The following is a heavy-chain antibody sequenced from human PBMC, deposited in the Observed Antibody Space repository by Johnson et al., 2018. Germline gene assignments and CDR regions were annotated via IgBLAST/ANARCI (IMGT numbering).Heavy chain of an antibody. CDR3: ARGRWTDGSVDAFDI. Sequence: VQLVESGGGVVQPGRSLRLSCAASGFTFSSYGMHWVRQAPGKGLEWVAVIWYDGSNKYYADSVKGRFTISRDNSKNTLYLQMNSLRAEDTAVYYCARGRWTDGSVDAFDIWGQGTMVTVSS. CDR2: IWYDGSNK. D-gene: IGHD2-15*01. J-gene: IGHJ3*02. CDR1: GFTFSSYG. V-gene: IGHV3-33*01.